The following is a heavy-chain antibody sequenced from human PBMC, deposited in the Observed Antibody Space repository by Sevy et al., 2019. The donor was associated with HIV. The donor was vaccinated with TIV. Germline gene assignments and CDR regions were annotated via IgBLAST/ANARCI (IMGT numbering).Heavy chain of an antibody. CDR1: GYTFTGYY. Sequence: ASVKVSCKASGYTFTGYYMHWVRQAPGQGLEWMGWINPNSGGTNYAQKFQGRVTMTRDTSISTAYMELSRLRSDDTAVYYCASVFSPKLGYCSSTSCYRWFDPWGQGTLVTVSS. CDR2: INPNSGGT. J-gene: IGHJ5*02. V-gene: IGHV1-2*02. CDR3: ASVFSPKLGYCSSTSCYRWFDP. D-gene: IGHD2-2*02.